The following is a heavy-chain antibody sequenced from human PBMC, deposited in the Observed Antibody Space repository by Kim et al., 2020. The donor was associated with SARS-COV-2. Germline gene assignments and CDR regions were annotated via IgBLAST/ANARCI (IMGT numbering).Heavy chain of an antibody. V-gene: IGHV4-39*01. Sequence: YNPSLQSRVTVSVDMSKNHFSLRLSSVTAADTAVYYCARLTSYGQNYYFDYWGQGTLVTVSS. J-gene: IGHJ4*02. D-gene: IGHD5-18*01. CDR3: ARLTSYGQNYYFDY.